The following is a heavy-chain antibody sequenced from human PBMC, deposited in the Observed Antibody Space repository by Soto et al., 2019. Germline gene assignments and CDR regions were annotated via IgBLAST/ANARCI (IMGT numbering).Heavy chain of an antibody. D-gene: IGHD3-10*01. J-gene: IGHJ5*02. CDR3: ATVMLGYYYGSGDSNWFDP. V-gene: IGHV1-24*01. CDR1: GYTLTELS. CDR2: FDPEDGET. Sequence: GASVKVSCKVSGYTLTELSMHWVRQAPGKGLEWMGGFDPEDGETIYAQKFQGRVTMTEDTSTDTAYMELSSLRSEDTAVYYCATVMLGYYYGSGDSNWFDPRGQGTLVTVSS.